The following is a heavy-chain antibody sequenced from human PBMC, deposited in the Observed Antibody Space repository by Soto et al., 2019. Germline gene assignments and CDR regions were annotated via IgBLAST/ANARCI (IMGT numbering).Heavy chain of an antibody. J-gene: IGHJ5*02. CDR1: GYTFTSYA. V-gene: IGHV1-3*01. CDR3: ARALAAAGTTSWFDP. Sequence: ASVKVSCKASGYTFTSYAMHWVRQAPGQRLEWMGWINAYNGNTKYAQKFQGRVTITRDTSASTAYMELRSLRSDDTAVYYCARALAAAGTTSWFDPWGQGTLVTVSS. D-gene: IGHD6-13*01. CDR2: INAYNGNT.